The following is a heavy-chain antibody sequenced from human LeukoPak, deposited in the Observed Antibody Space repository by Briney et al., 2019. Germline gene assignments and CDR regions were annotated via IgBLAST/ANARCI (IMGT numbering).Heavy chain of an antibody. Sequence: GGSLRLSCAASGFTFSSYSMNWVRQAPGKGLEWVSSISSSSNYIYYADSVKGRFTISRDNAKNSMYLQMNSLRAEDTAVYYCARVGGFGYCTSTSCPPEYWGQGTLVTVSS. CDR3: ARVGGFGYCTSTSCPPEY. J-gene: IGHJ4*02. CDR2: ISSSSNYI. D-gene: IGHD2-2*01. V-gene: IGHV3-21*01. CDR1: GFTFSSYS.